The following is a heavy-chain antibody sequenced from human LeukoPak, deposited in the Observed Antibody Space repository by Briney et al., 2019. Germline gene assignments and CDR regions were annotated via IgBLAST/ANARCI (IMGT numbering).Heavy chain of an antibody. V-gene: IGHV3-23*01. Sequence: GGSLRLSCAASGFTFSSYAMSWVRQAPGKGLEWVSAISGSGGSTYYADSVKGRFTISRDNSKNTLYLQMNSLRAKDTAVYYCAKDLYCSGGSCYWGWAFDIWGQGTMVTVSS. CDR3: AKDLYCSGGSCYWGWAFDI. CDR1: GFTFSSYA. J-gene: IGHJ3*02. D-gene: IGHD2-15*01. CDR2: ISGSGGST.